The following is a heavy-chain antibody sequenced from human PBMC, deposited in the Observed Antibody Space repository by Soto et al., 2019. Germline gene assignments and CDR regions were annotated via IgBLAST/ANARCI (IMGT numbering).Heavy chain of an antibody. J-gene: IGHJ6*02. CDR3: ARDFGNYYDSSGLDV. Sequence: SETLSLTCTVSGGSISSGDYYWSWIRQPPGKGLEWIGYIYYSGSTYYNQSLKSRVTISVDTSKNQFPLKLSSVTAADKAVYYCARDFGNYYDSSGLDVWGQGTTVTVSS. CDR2: IYYSGST. CDR1: GGSISSGDYY. V-gene: IGHV4-30-4*01. D-gene: IGHD3-22*01.